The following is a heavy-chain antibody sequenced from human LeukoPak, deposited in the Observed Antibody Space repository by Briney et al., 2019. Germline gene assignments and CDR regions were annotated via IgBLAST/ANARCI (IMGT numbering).Heavy chain of an antibody. V-gene: IGHV3-21*01. CDR1: GFTFSSYS. J-gene: IGHJ5*02. CDR2: ISTSGSYI. CDR3: ATDLIHYYASGAKT. D-gene: IGHD3-10*01. Sequence: GGSLRLSCAASGFTFSSYSMNWVRQAPGKGLEWVSSISTSGSYIYYANSMKGRFTISRDNAKNSLYLQMNSLRVEDSAVYYCATDLIHYYASGAKTWGQGTLVTVSS.